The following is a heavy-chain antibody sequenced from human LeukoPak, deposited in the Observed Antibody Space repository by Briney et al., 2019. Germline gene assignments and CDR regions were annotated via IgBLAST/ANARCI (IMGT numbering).Heavy chain of an antibody. Sequence: EGSLRLSCAASGFTVSSNYMSWVRQAPGKGLEWVSVIYSGDSTYYADSVKGRFTISRHNSKNTLYLQMNSLRAEDTAVYYCARARIAVAGRSNYYFDYWGQGTLVTVSS. CDR1: GFTVSSNY. CDR2: IYSGDST. J-gene: IGHJ4*02. CDR3: ARARIAVAGRSNYYFDY. V-gene: IGHV3-53*04. D-gene: IGHD6-19*01.